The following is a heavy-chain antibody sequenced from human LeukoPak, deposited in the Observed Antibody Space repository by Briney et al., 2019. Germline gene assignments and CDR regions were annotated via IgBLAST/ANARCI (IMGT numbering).Heavy chain of an antibody. J-gene: IGHJ4*02. CDR2: ISGSGGST. CDR1: GFTFSSYG. Sequence: PGRSLRLSCAASGFTFSSYGMHWVRQAPGKGLEWVSAISGSGGSTYYADSVKGRFTISRDNSKNTLYLQMNSLRAEDTAVYYCAKDSVENSGSYPGSSDYWGQGTLVTVSS. V-gene: IGHV3-23*01. CDR3: AKDSVENSGSYPGSSDY. D-gene: IGHD1-26*01.